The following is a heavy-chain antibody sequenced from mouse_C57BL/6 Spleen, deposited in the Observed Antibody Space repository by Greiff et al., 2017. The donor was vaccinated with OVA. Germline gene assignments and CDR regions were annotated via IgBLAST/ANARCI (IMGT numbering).Heavy chain of an antibody. V-gene: IGHV14-2*01. CDR2: IDPEDGET. D-gene: IGHD1-1*01. J-gene: IGHJ2*01. CDR3: ARNYYGSSDRNYFDY. Sequence: EVQLQQSGAELVKPGASVKLSCTASGFNIKDYYMHWVKQRTEQGLEWIGRIDPEDGETKYAPKFPGKATITADTSSNTAYLQLSSLTSEDTAVYYCARNYYGSSDRNYFDYWGQGTTLTVSS. CDR1: GFNIKDYY.